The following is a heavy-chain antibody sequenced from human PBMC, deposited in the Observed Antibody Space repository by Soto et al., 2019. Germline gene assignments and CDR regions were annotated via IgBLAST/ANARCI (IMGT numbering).Heavy chain of an antibody. CDR1: GYTFTGYY. V-gene: IGHV1-2*02. D-gene: IGHD2-2*01. Sequence: ASVKVSCKASGYTFTGYYMHWVRQAPGQGLEWMGWINPNSGGTNYAQKFQGRVTMTRDTSISTAYMELSRLRSDDTAVYYCARALGYCSSTSCPDYYGMDVWGQGTTVTVSS. CDR2: INPNSGGT. J-gene: IGHJ6*02. CDR3: ARALGYCSSTSCPDYYGMDV.